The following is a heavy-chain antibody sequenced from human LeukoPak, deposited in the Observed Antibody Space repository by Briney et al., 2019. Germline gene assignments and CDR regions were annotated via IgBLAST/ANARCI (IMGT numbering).Heavy chain of an antibody. CDR3: ARQSWWWLGIDY. CDR1: GGSFSGYY. J-gene: IGHJ4*02. D-gene: IGHD2-15*01. Sequence: SETLSLTCAVYGGSFSGYYWSWIRQPPGKGLEWIGEINHSGSTNYNPSLKGRVTISVDTSKNQFSLKLSSVTAADTAVYYCARQSWWWLGIDYWGQGTLVTVSS. CDR2: INHSGST. V-gene: IGHV4-34*01.